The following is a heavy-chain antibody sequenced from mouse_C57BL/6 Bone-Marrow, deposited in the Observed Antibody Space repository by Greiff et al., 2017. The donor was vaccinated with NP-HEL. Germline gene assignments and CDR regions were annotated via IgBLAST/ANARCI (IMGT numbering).Heavy chain of an antibody. Sequence: VQLQQSGPELVKPGASVKISCKASGYAFSSSWMNWVKQRPGKGLEWIGRIYPGDGDTNYNGKFKGKATLTADKSSSTAYMQLSSLTSEDSAVYFCALLGRDYFDYWGQGTTLTVSS. D-gene: IGHD4-1*01. CDR2: IYPGDGDT. CDR1: GYAFSSSW. V-gene: IGHV1-82*01. CDR3: ALLGRDYFDY. J-gene: IGHJ2*01.